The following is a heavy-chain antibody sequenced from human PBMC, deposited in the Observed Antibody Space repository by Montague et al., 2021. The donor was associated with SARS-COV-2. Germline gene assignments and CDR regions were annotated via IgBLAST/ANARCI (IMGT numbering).Heavy chain of an antibody. CDR2: IYTSGST. Sequence: TLSLTCTVSGGSINSCNYYWSWIRQPAGMGLVWIGRIYTSGSTNYNLSRKSRVTISVDTSKYQFSLKPNSATAADTAVSYCARDLGRAYCLDYWGQGALVTVSS. D-gene: IGHD7-27*01. CDR1: GGSINSCNYY. J-gene: IGHJ4*02. CDR3: ARDLGRAYCLDY. V-gene: IGHV4-61*02.